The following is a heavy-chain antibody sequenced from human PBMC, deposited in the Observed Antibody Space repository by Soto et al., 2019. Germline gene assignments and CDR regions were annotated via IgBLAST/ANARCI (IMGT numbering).Heavy chain of an antibody. CDR3: AKNLPKTGRFDY. V-gene: IGHV4-34*01. CDR2: INHSGST. Sequence: SETLSLTCAVYGGSFSGYYWSWIRQPPGKGLEWIGSINHSGSTNYSPSLTSRVTISVDRSKNQFSLKMTSVTAADTAVYYCAKNLPKTGRFDYWGQGTLVTVSS. CDR1: GGSFSGYY. J-gene: IGHJ4*02.